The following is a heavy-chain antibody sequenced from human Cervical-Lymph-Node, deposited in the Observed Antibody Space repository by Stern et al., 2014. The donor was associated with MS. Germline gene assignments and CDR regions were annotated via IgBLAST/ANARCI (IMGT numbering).Heavy chain of an antibody. Sequence: QVQLVQSGAEVKKPGASVKVSCKASGYTFTSYGISWVRQAPGQGLEWMGWISAYNGNTNYAQKLQGRVTMTTDTSTSTASMELRSLRSDDTAVYYCARDPVDPDGDYAGVWFDPWGQGTLVTVSS. V-gene: IGHV1-18*01. CDR3: ARDPVDPDGDYAGVWFDP. CDR2: ISAYNGNT. CDR1: GYTFTSYG. D-gene: IGHD4-17*01. J-gene: IGHJ5*02.